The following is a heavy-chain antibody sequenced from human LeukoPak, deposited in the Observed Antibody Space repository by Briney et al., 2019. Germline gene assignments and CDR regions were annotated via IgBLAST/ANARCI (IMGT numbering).Heavy chain of an antibody. CDR3: ARDPGRGYSYGYAGRPEGAIYFDY. D-gene: IGHD5-18*01. CDR2: ISSSGSTI. V-gene: IGHV3-11*01. CDR1: GFTFSDYY. J-gene: IGHJ4*02. Sequence: GGSLRLSCAASGFTFSDYYMSWIRQAPGKGLEWVSYISSSGSTIYYADSVKGRFAISRDNAKNSLYLQMNSLRAEDTAVYYCARDPGRGYSYGYAGRPEGAIYFDYWGQGTLVTVSS.